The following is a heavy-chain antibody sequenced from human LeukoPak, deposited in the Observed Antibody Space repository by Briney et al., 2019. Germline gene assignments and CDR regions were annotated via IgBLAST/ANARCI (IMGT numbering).Heavy chain of an antibody. Sequence: PGGSLRLSCAASGFIFSNYAMNWVRQAPGKGLEWVSYISSSSSTIYYADSVKGRFTISRDNAKNSLYLQMNSLRAEDTAVYYCARDLLRDCSSTSCYESDYWGQGTLVTVSS. CDR1: GFIFSNYA. CDR2: ISSSSSTI. CDR3: ARDLLRDCSSTSCYESDY. J-gene: IGHJ4*02. V-gene: IGHV3-48*01. D-gene: IGHD2-2*01.